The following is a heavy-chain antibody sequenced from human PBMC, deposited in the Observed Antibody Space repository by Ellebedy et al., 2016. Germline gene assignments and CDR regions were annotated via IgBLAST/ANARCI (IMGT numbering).Heavy chain of an antibody. D-gene: IGHD1-1*01. Sequence: GSLRLSXSVSGGSINSDHWSWIRQPAGKGLEWIGRINPSGGSTSYNPSLESRVTMSRDTSKNQFSLKLRSVTAADTAVYYCARDGRTGSYYWYFDIWGRGTRVTVSS. CDR2: INPSGGST. V-gene: IGHV4-4*07. CDR3: ARDGRTGSYYWYFDI. CDR1: GGSINSDH. J-gene: IGHJ2*01.